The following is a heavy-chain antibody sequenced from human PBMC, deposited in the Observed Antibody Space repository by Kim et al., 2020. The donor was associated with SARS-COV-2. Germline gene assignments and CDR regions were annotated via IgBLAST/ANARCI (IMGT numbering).Heavy chain of an antibody. Sequence: GGSQRLSCTVSELSISSFWMHWVRRVPGKRPEWVAGISTDSLRLNYADSVRGRFTISRDNGKRTLYLQMNSLRAEDTSFYHCTLVVRGAIDFWGQGTLVTVSS. CDR2: ISTDSLRL. D-gene: IGHD3-10*01. CDR3: TLVVRGAIDF. V-gene: IGHV3-74*01. CDR1: ELSISSFW. J-gene: IGHJ4*02.